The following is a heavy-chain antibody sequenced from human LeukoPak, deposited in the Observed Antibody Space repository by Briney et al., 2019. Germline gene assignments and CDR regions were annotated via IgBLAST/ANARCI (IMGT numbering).Heavy chain of an antibody. CDR3: AREPTSGREPTSGRPLDY. Sequence: PSETLSLTCTVSGGSISGYFWSWIRQPAGKGLEWIGRIYSSGSSNYNPSLKSRVTMSLDTSKNHLSLNLSSVTAADTAVYYCAREPTSGREPTSGRPLDYWGQGTLVTVSS. D-gene: IGHD5-12*01. CDR1: GGSISGYF. V-gene: IGHV4-4*07. J-gene: IGHJ4*02. CDR2: IYSSGSS.